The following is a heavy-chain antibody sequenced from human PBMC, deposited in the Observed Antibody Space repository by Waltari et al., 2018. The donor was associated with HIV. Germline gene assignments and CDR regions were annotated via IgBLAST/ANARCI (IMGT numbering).Heavy chain of an antibody. D-gene: IGHD3-10*01. CDR1: GFTFSSYE. Sequence: EVQVVESGGGLVQPGGSLRLSCAASGFTFSSYEMNCVRQAPGKGLEWVSYISSSGSTIYFADSVKGRFTMSRDNAKNSLYLRMNSLRAEDTAVYYCARAFMIRGTGAFDIWGQGTMVTVSS. J-gene: IGHJ3*02. CDR2: ISSSGSTI. V-gene: IGHV3-48*03. CDR3: ARAFMIRGTGAFDI.